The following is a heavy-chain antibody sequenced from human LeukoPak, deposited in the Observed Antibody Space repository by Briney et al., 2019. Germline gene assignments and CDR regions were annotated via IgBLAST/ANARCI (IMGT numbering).Heavy chain of an antibody. CDR1: GGSISSSSYY. J-gene: IGHJ3*02. CDR3: ARSSGPLDAFDI. V-gene: IGHV4-39*07. Sequence: SETLSLTCTVSGGSISSSSYYWGWIRQPPGKGLEWIGRIYTSGSTDYNPSLKSRVTMSVDTSKNQFSLKLSSVTAADTAVYYCARSSGPLDAFDIWGQGTMVTVSS. CDR2: IYTSGST.